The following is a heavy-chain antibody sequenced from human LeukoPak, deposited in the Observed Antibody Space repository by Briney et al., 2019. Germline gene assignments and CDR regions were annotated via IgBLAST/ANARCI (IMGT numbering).Heavy chain of an antibody. CDR2: ISQNGDNT. CDR3: MNPNHYGSGR. D-gene: IGHD3-10*01. V-gene: IGHV3-64D*06. J-gene: IGHJ4*02. CDR1: GFSFSSYV. Sequence: GGSLRLSCSVSGFSFSSYVLHWVRQAPGKGLESVSGISQNGDNTYYADSVKGRFTISKDNSENTLYLQMKSLRPEDTAVYYCMNPNHYGSGRWGQGTLVTVSS.